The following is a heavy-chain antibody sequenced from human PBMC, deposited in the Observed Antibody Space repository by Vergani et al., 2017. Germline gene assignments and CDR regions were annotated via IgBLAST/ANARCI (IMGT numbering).Heavy chain of an antibody. D-gene: IGHD4-23*01. J-gene: IGHJ3*02. Sequence: QVQLQESGPGLVKPSETLSLTCTVSGGSISSYYWSWIRQPPGKGLEWIGYIYYSGSTNYNPSLKSRVTISVDTSKNQFSLKLSSVTAADTAVYYCARHRRRWPYDAFDIWGQGTMVTVSS. V-gene: IGHV4-59*01. CDR1: GGSISSYY. CDR3: ARHRRRWPYDAFDI. CDR2: IYYSGST.